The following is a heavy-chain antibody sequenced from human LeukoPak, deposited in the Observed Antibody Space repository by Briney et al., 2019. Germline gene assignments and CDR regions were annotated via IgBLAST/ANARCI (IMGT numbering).Heavy chain of an antibody. D-gene: IGHD6-19*01. CDR2: VYSSGIT. Sequence: SETLSLTCTVSGGSISSYFWSWIRLSPGKGLEWIVYVYSSGITNYNPSLKSRVTISVDTSKNQFSLRLSSVTAADTAVYYCARSQGAVAGLFDSWGQGTLVTVSS. V-gene: IGHV4-59*01. J-gene: IGHJ4*02. CDR1: GGSISSYF. CDR3: ARSQGAVAGLFDS.